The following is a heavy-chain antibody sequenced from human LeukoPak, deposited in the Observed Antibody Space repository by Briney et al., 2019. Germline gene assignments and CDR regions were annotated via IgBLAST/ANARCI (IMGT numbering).Heavy chain of an antibody. CDR3: ARTTGDDFDY. V-gene: IGHV4-39*01. J-gene: IGHJ4*02. CDR1: GGSISSSSYY. CDR2: IYYSGST. D-gene: IGHD7-27*01. Sequence: SETLSLTCTVSGGSISSSSYYWGWIRQPPGKGLEWIGSIYYSGSTYYNPSLKSRVTISVDTSKNQFSLKLSSVTAADTAVYYCARTTGDDFDYWGQGTLVTVSS.